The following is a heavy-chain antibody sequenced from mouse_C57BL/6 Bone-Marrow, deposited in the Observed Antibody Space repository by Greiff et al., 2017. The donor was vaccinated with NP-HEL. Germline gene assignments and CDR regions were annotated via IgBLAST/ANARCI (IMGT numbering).Heavy chain of an antibody. V-gene: IGHV5-12*01. J-gene: IGHJ1*03. CDR1: GFTFSDYY. CDR3: ARHRYFDV. CDR2: ISNGVGST. Sequence: EVKLMESGGGLVQPGGSLKLSCAASGFTFSDYYMYWVRQTPEKRLEWVAYISNGVGSTYYPDTVKGRFTISRDNAKNTLYLQMSRLKSEDTAMYYCARHRYFDVWGTGTTVTVSS.